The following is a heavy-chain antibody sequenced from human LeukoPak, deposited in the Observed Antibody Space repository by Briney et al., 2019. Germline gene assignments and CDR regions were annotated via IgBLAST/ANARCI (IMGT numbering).Heavy chain of an antibody. CDR3: AKARSSWYYEAFDI. V-gene: IGHV3-23*01. Sequence: ETLSLTCAVYGGSFSGYYWSWIRQPPGKGLEWVSAISGSGGSTYYADSVKGRFAISRDNSKNTLYLQMNSLRAEDTAVYYCAKARSSWYYEAFDIWGQGTMVTVSS. D-gene: IGHD6-13*01. J-gene: IGHJ3*02. CDR1: GGSFSGYY. CDR2: ISGSGGST.